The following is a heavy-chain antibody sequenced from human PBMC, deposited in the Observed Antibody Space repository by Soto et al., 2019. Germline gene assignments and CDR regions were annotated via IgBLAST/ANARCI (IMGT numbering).Heavy chain of an antibody. CDR1: GDTFSNFA. V-gene: IGHV1-69*13. CDR3: ARAGRYSNYGGGRYYFYYGMDV. J-gene: IGHJ6*02. CDR2: INAIFGTT. D-gene: IGHD3-16*01. Sequence: GASVKVSCKASGDTFSNFAFNWVRLAPGQGLEWMGGINAIFGTTNFAQQFQGRITITADESTSTVYMELNSLRSEDTAVYYCARAGRYSNYGGGRYYFYYGMDVWGQGTTVTVSS.